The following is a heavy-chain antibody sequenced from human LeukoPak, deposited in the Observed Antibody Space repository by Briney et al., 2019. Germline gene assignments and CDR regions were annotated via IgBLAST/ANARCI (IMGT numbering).Heavy chain of an antibody. V-gene: IGHV3-48*02. CDR3: ARETPEYD. CDR1: GFTFSSYA. J-gene: IGHJ4*02. D-gene: IGHD1-14*01. CDR2: ISSSSSTI. Sequence: PGGSLRLSCAASGFTFSSYAMNWVRQAPGKGLEWVSYISSSSSTIYYADSVKGRFTISRDNAKNSLYLQMNGLRDEDTAVYYCARETPEYDWGQGTLVTVSS.